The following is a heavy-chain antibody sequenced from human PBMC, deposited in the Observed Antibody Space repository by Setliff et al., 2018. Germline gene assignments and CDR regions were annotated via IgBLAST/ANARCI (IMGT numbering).Heavy chain of an antibody. CDR3: ARDFRYSTYWYALPYFDY. Sequence: LSLTCTVSGGSISSSSYYWGWIRQAPGKGLEWVSYISSSSTTIYYADSVKGRFTISRDNAKNSLYLQMNSLRAEDTAVYFCARDFRYSTYWYALPYFDYWGQGTLVTVSS. CDR1: GGSISSSSYY. CDR2: ISSSSTTI. J-gene: IGHJ4*02. V-gene: IGHV3-11*01. D-gene: IGHD6-19*01.